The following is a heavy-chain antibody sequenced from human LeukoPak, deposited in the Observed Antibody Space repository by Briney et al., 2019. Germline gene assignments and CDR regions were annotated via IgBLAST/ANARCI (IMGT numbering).Heavy chain of an antibody. Sequence: SETLSLTCTVSGGSVSSGSYYWSWIRQPPGKGLEWIGYIYYSGSTNYNPSLKSRVTISVDTSKNQFSLKLSSVTAADTAVYYCARADFGGNPYFDYWGQGTLVTVSS. D-gene: IGHD4-23*01. J-gene: IGHJ4*02. V-gene: IGHV4-61*01. CDR2: IYYSGST. CDR1: GGSVSSGSYY. CDR3: ARADFGGNPYFDY.